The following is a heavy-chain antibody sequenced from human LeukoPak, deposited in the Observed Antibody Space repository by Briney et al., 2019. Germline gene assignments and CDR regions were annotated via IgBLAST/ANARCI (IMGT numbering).Heavy chain of an antibody. Sequence: GGSLRLSCVASGFTFSNYWMHWVRQAPGKGLEWAAFIRYDGSNKYYADSVKGRFTISRDNSKNTLYLQMNSLRAEDTAVYYCAKPYSGSYAFFFDYWGQGTLVTVSS. V-gene: IGHV3-30*02. CDR2: IRYDGSNK. J-gene: IGHJ4*02. CDR3: AKPYSGSYAFFFDY. CDR1: GFTFSNYW. D-gene: IGHD1-26*01.